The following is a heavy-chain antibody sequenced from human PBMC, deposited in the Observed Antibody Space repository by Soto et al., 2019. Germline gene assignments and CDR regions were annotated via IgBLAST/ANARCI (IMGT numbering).Heavy chain of an antibody. CDR2: INPENGNT. Sequence: QVQLVQSGAEVKKPGDSVQLSCKASGYTFTRYTMNWVRQAPGQRLEWMGWINPENGNTKASQKFQDRVIITRDTSASTAHMDLSSLRSEDTAVYYCARGIATGQLDPWGQGTLVTVSS. J-gene: IGHJ5*02. D-gene: IGHD2-15*01. V-gene: IGHV1-3*01. CDR3: ARGIATGQLDP. CDR1: GYTFTRYT.